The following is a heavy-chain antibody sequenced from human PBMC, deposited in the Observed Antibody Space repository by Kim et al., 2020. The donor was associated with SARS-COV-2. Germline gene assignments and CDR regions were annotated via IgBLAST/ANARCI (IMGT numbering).Heavy chain of an antibody. Sequence: GESLKISCKGSGYSFTSYWIGWVRQMPGKGLEWMGIIYPGDSDTRYSPSFQGQVTISADKSISTAYLQWSSLKASDTAMYYCASTYYDFWSGYFFDYWGQGTLVTVSS. V-gene: IGHV5-51*01. CDR3: ASTYYDFWSGYFFDY. D-gene: IGHD3-3*01. CDR2: IYPGDSDT. J-gene: IGHJ4*02. CDR1: GYSFTSYW.